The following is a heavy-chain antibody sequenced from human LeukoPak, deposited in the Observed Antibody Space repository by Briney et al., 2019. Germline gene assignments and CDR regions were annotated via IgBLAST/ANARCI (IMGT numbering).Heavy chain of an antibody. CDR1: GFSLSTTGVG. CDR3: AHKGRGSGSL. CDR2: TYWNDDK. D-gene: IGHD3-10*01. J-gene: IGHJ4*02. Sequence: SGPTLVNPTQTLTLTCTFSGFSLSTTGVGVSWIRQPPGKALEWLAVTYWNDDKSYSPSLKSRLTITKDTTKNQVVLIMTNINPVDTATYYCAHKGRGSGSLWGQGTLVTVSS. V-gene: IGHV2-5*01.